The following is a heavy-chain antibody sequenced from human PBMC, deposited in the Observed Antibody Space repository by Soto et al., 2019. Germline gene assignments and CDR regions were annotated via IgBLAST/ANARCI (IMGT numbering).Heavy chain of an antibody. D-gene: IGHD3-22*01. Sequence: GASVKVSCKASGYTFTNSGISWVRQAPGQGLEWMGWISTDNGNTNYAQHLQGRVSMATDTSTSTAYMDLRSLRSDDTAVYYCAKDLPPYYYDSSGYYGSYYYYGMDVWGQGTTVTVSS. CDR3: AKDLPPYYYDSSGYYGSYYYYGMDV. CDR2: ISTDNGNT. J-gene: IGHJ6*02. V-gene: IGHV1-18*01. CDR1: GYTFTNSG.